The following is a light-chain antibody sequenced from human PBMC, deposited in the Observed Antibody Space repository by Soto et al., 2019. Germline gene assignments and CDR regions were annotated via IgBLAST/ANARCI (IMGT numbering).Light chain of an antibody. V-gene: IGKV3-11*01. CDR1: QSVSSY. CDR2: DAS. CDR3: QQHNNWPPSIT. J-gene: IGKJ5*01. Sequence: EIVLTQSPATLSLSPGERATFSCRASQSVSSYLAWYQQKPGQAPRLLIYDASTRANGIAARFSGSGSRTDFTLTISSLEPEDFAVYYCQQHNNWPPSITFGQGTRLEIK.